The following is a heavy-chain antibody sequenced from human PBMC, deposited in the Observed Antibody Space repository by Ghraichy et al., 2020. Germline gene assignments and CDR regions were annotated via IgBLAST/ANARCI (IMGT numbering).Heavy chain of an antibody. D-gene: IGHD2-2*01. CDR2: IYYSGST. J-gene: IGHJ4*02. CDR1: GGSISSSSYY. Sequence: ESLNISCTVSGGSISSSSYYWGWIRQPPGKGLEWIGSIYYSGSTYYNPSLKSRVTISVDTSKNQFSLKLSSVTAADTAVYYCASLPAALFRENDFDYWGQGTLVTVSS. CDR3: ASLPAALFRENDFDY. V-gene: IGHV4-39*01.